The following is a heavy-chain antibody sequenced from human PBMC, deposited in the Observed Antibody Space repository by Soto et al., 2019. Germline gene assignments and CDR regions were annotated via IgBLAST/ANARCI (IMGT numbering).Heavy chain of an antibody. CDR2: ISGSGRKT. CDR3: AKDVSVAPVAIAVGRPPMDV. V-gene: IGHV3-23*01. CDR1: GFTFSSHA. Sequence: EVQLLESGGGLVQPGGSLRLSCAASGFTFSSHAMNWVRQAPGKGLEWVSGISGSGRKTYYADSVKGRFTIFRDTSKNTVYLQMNSLRAEDTALYYCAKDVSVAPVAIAVGRPPMDVWGQGTTVIVSS. D-gene: IGHD2-2*02. J-gene: IGHJ6*02.